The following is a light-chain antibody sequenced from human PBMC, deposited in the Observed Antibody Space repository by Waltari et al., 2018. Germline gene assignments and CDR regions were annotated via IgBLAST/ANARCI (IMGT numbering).Light chain of an antibody. CDR2: WAS. CDR3: QQYYSPPYS. CDR1: QSIFYSSNNRNY. Sequence: DIVMTQSLDSLAVSLGERATINCKSSQSIFYSSNNRNYLAWYQQKPGQPPKLLIYWASTRESGVPDRFSGSGSGTDFTLTSSSLQAEDVAVYYCQQYYSPPYSFGQGTKLEIK. J-gene: IGKJ2*03. V-gene: IGKV4-1*01.